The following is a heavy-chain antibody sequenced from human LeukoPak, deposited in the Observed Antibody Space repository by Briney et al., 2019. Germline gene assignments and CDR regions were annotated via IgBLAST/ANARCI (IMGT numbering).Heavy chain of an antibody. Sequence: GASVKASCKAYGYTFTSYDIHWVRQAPGQGLECMGWMNPTSGHTGYVQKFQGRITMTRDTSVSTAYMELNSLTSEDTAVYYCARSPVGVRKKHDLWGQGTLVIVSS. J-gene: IGHJ5*02. CDR3: ARSPVGVRKKHDL. CDR2: MNPTSGHT. V-gene: IGHV1-8*01. D-gene: IGHD3-10*01. CDR1: GYTFTSYD.